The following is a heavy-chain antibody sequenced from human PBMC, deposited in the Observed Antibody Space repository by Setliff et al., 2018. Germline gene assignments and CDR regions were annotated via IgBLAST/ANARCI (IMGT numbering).Heavy chain of an antibody. CDR3: ARPGRSNYWDSFDY. J-gene: IGHJ4*02. V-gene: IGHV3-21*01. CDR1: GFTFSSYS. CDR2: ISSSSSYI. D-gene: IGHD3-10*01. Sequence: LRLSCAASGFTFSSYSLNWVRQAPGKGLEWVSSISSSSSYIYYADSVQGRFTSSRDNAKNSLYLQMNSLRAEGTAVYYCARPGRSNYWDSFDYWGQGTLVTVSS.